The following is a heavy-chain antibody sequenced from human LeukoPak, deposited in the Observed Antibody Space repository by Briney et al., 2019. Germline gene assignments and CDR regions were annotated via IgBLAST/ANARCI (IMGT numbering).Heavy chain of an antibody. D-gene: IGHD1-26*01. CDR1: GGSISSSSYY. CDR2: IYYSGST. V-gene: IGHV4-39*01. J-gene: IGHJ4*02. Sequence: SKTLSLTCTVSGGSISSSSYYWGWIRQPPGKGLEWIGSIYYSGSTYYNPSLKSRVTISVDTSKNQFSLKLSSVTAADTAVYYCARRFRWELRDWGQGTLVTVSS. CDR3: ARRFRWELRD.